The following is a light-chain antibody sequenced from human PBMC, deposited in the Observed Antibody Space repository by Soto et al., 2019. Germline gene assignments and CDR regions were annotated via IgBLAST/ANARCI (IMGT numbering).Light chain of an antibody. CDR1: STDVGGYNY. V-gene: IGLV2-8*01. CDR2: EVS. CDR3: SSYAGSNNRGV. J-gene: IGLJ1*01. Sequence: QSVLTQPPSASGSPGQSVTISCTGTSTDVGGYNYISWYQHHPGKGPKLIIYEVSERPSGVPDRFSGSKSGNTASLTVSGLQAEDEADYYCSSYAGSNNRGVSGYGTKVTVL.